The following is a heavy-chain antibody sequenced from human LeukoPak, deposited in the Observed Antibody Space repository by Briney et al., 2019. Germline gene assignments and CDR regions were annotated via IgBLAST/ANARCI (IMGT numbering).Heavy chain of an antibody. CDR1: GFTFSSYA. CDR3: ARSRRNYDYGVQLRDY. Sequence: SGGSLRLSCAASGFTFSSYAMHWVRQAPGKGLEWVAVISYDGSNKYYADSVKGRFTISRDNSKNTLYLQMNSLRAEDTAVYYCARSRRNYDYGVQLRDYWGQGTLVTVSS. V-gene: IGHV3-30-3*01. J-gene: IGHJ4*02. CDR2: ISYDGSNK. D-gene: IGHD4-17*01.